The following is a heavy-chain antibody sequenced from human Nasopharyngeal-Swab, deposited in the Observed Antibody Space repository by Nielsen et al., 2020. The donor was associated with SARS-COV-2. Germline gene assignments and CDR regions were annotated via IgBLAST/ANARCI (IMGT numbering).Heavy chain of an antibody. CDR3: PVGATPFDI. D-gene: IGHD1-26*01. CDR2: IKSKTSGGAI. CDR1: GITFSHAW. J-gene: IGHJ3*02. Sequence: GESLKISCAASGITFSHAWMNWVRQAPGKGLEWVGRIKSKTSGGAIDYAAPVKGRFTISRDDSENTMYLQLNSLKTEDTAVYYCPVGATPFDIWGQGTMVTVSS. V-gene: IGHV3-15*07.